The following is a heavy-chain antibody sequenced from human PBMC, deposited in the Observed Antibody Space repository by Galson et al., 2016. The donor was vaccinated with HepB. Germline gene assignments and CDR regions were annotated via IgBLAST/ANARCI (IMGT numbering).Heavy chain of an antibody. J-gene: IGHJ4*02. V-gene: IGHV3-33*01. D-gene: IGHD1-26*01. CDR3: ARRSADSGSYHGLFDD. Sequence: SLRLSCAASGFTFSTYGMHWVRQAPGKGLEWVAFTWFDGSSKYYADPVKGRFTISRDNSNNMLYLEMTSLRAEDTAVYYCARRSADSGSYHGLFDDWGQGTLVTVS. CDR2: TWFDGSSK. CDR1: GFTFSTYG.